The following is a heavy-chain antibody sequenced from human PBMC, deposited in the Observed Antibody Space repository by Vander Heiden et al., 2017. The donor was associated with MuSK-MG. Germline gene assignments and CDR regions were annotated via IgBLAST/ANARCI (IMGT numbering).Heavy chain of an antibody. CDR2: VYYSGNT. CDR1: GGSINNYY. V-gene: IGHV4-59*01. CDR3: ARDQRSASCYDY. D-gene: IGHD2-2*01. Sequence: QVQLQESGPGLVKPSETLSLTCTVSGGSINNYYWSWIRQPPGKGLEWIGYVYYSGNTNYNPSLKSRVAISVDTSKNQFSLKLNSVTAADKAVYYCARDQRSASCYDYWGQGTLVTVSS. J-gene: IGHJ4*02.